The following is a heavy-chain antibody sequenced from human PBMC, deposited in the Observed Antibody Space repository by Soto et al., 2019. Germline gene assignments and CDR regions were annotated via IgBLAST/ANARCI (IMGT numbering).Heavy chain of an antibody. V-gene: IGHV3-9*01. D-gene: IGHD2-2*01. Sequence: EVQLVESGGGLVQPGRSLRLSCAASGFTFDDYAMHWVRQAPGKGLEWVSGISWNSGSIDYADFVKGRFTISRDNAKNCLYLQMNTLRSEDTALYYCSRGSGLPAALDYWGQGTLVTVSS. CDR2: ISWNSGSI. J-gene: IGHJ4*02. CDR3: SRGSGLPAALDY. CDR1: GFTFDDYA.